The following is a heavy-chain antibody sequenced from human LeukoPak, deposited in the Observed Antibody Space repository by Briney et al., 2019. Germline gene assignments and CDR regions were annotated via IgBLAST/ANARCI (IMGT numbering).Heavy chain of an antibody. D-gene: IGHD6-19*01. Sequence: GGSLRLSCAAAGFTFSSYAMHLVRQAPGKGLEWVAVISYDGSNKNYADSVRGRFTISRDSSKDTLYLEMNSLRPEDTAVYYCARDHYTSGWNQGPDYWGQGALVTVSS. J-gene: IGHJ4*02. CDR1: GFTFSSYA. V-gene: IGHV3-30-3*01. CDR3: ARDHYTSGWNQGPDY. CDR2: ISYDGSNK.